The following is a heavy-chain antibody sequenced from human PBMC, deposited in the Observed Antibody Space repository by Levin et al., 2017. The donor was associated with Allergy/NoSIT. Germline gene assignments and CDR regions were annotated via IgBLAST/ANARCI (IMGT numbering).Heavy chain of an antibody. CDR2: IYYSGST. CDR3: ARGGGRFGELAPFDP. J-gene: IGHJ5*02. D-gene: IGHD3-10*01. Sequence: SQTLSLPCTVSGGSISSYYWSWIRQPPGKGLEWIGYIYYSGSTNYNPSLKSRVTISVDTSKNQFSLKLSSVTAADTAVYYCARGGGRFGELAPFDPWGQGTLVTVSS. CDR1: GGSISSYY. V-gene: IGHV4-59*01.